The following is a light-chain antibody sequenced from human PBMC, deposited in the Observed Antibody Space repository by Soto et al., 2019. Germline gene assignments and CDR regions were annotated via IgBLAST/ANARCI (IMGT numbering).Light chain of an antibody. CDR2: KVS. Sequence: EVVMTQSPRNLPVTLGQPASISCWSSQGLVYRVGNTYLNWFQQRPGHSPRRLLYKVSFRDSGVPDRCSGSGSGNAFTLTISRVESADVGIYYCMQATHWPPYTFGQGTKLEIK. CDR1: QGLVYRVGNTY. V-gene: IGKV2-30*01. J-gene: IGKJ2*01. CDR3: MQATHWPPYT.